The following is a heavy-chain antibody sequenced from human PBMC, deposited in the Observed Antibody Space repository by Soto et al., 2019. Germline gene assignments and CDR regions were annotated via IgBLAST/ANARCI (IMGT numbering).Heavy chain of an antibody. CDR3: ARVGCTNGVCYTNYFDY. CDR2: IKQDGSEK. D-gene: IGHD2-8*01. CDR1: GFTFSSYW. Sequence: GGSLRLSCAASGFTFSSYWMSWVRQAPGKGLEWVANIKQDGSEKYYVDSVKGRFTISRDNAKNSLYLQMNSLRAEDTAVYYCARVGCTNGVCYTNYFDYWGQGTLVTVS. V-gene: IGHV3-7*01. J-gene: IGHJ4*02.